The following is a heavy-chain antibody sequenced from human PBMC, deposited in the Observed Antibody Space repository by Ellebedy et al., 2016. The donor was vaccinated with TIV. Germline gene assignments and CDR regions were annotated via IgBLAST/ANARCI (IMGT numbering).Heavy chain of an antibody. CDR2: INDDGSTT. CDR1: GFTFSTYW. D-gene: IGHD5-12*01. J-gene: IGHJ4*02. CDR3: ARRNPSGYDPFLDS. Sequence: GESLKISCTASGFTFSTYWMLWVRQAPGKGLVWISHINDDGSTTTYADSVEGRFTISRDNAKTTLFLQMNSLSAEDTAQYFCARRNPSGYDPFLDSWGQGALVTVSS. V-gene: IGHV3-74*01.